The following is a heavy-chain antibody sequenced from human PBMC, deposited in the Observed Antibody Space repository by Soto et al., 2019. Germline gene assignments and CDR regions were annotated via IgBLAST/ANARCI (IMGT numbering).Heavy chain of an antibody. J-gene: IGHJ6*03. D-gene: IGHD6-6*01. CDR2: ISSSSSYI. V-gene: IGHV3-21*01. Sequence: GGSLRLSCAASGFTFSSYSMIWVRQAPGKGLEWVSSISSSSSYIYYADSVKGRFTISRDNAKNSLYLQMNSLRAEDTAEYYCARFIAARPWVGYYYMDVWGKGTTVTVSS. CDR3: ARFIAARPWVGYYYMDV. CDR1: GFTFSSYS.